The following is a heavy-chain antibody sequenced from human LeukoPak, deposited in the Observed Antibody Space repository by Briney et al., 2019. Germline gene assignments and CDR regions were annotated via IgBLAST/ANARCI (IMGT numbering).Heavy chain of an antibody. V-gene: IGHV4-59*11. CDR3: ATIKSGYPFGYFDF. J-gene: IGHJ4*02. CDR1: GVSITTHY. Sequence: SETLSLTCTVSGVSITTHYWSWRRQPPGKELEWIAYMTDSETTKNNPSLKSRITLSADTSKNQFSLSLSSVTEADTAVYFCATIKSGYPFGYFDFWGQGILVTVSS. D-gene: IGHD5-18*01. CDR2: MTDSETT.